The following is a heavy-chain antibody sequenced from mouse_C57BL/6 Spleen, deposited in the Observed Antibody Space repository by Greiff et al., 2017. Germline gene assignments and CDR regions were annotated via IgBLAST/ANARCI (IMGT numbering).Heavy chain of an antibody. CDR3: SRSYGNYTYYFDY. J-gene: IGHJ2*01. V-gene: IGHV2-2*01. CDR2: IWSGGST. Sequence: QVQLQQSGPGLVQPSQSLSITCTVSGFSLTSYGVHWVRQSPGKGLEWLGVIWSGGSTDYNAAFISRLSISKDNSKSQVFFKMNSLQADDTAIYYCSRSYGNYTYYFDYWGNGTTLS. CDR1: GFSLTSYG. D-gene: IGHD2-10*02.